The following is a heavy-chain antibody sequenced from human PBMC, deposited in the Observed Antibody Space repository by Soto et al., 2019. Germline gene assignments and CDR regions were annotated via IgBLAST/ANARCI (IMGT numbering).Heavy chain of an antibody. CDR3: AGRRDLWFGELMYYFDY. CDR1: GGSFSGYY. CDR2: INHSGST. V-gene: IGHV4-34*01. J-gene: IGHJ4*02. Sequence: QVQLQQWGAGLLKPSETLSLTCAVYGGSFSGYYWSWIRQPPGKGLEWIGEINHSGSTNYNPARQGRVTISVDTSKNQFSLKLSSVTAADTAVYYCAGRRDLWFGELMYYFDYWGQGTLVTVSS. D-gene: IGHD3-10*01.